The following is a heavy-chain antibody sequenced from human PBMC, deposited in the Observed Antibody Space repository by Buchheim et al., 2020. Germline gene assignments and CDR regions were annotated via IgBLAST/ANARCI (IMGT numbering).Heavy chain of an antibody. Sequence: EVQLVESGGGLVQPGGSLRLSCAASGFTFSSYSMNWVRQAPGKGLEWVSYISSSSSTIYYADSVKGRFTISRDNAKNSLYLQMNSLRAEDTAVYYCARERDIVLVVYATEGSAFDIWDQGT. J-gene: IGHJ3*02. D-gene: IGHD2-8*02. CDR2: ISSSSSTI. V-gene: IGHV3-48*01. CDR3: ARERDIVLVVYATEGSAFDI. CDR1: GFTFSSYS.